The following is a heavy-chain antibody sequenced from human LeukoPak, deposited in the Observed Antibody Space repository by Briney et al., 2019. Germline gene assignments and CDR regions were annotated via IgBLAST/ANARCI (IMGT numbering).Heavy chain of an antibody. CDR3: ARLAVAGRYNWFDP. D-gene: IGHD6-19*01. CDR2: IYYSGST. V-gene: IGHV4-59*01. Sequence: SETLSLTCTVSGGSISSFYWSWIRQPPGKGLEWIGYIYYSGSTNYNPSLKSRVTMSVDTSKNQFSLKLTSVTAADTAVYYCARLAVAGRYNWFDPWGQGTLVTVSS. J-gene: IGHJ5*02. CDR1: GGSISSFY.